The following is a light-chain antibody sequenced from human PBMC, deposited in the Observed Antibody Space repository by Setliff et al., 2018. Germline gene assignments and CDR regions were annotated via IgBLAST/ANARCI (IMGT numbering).Light chain of an antibody. J-gene: IGLJ1*01. CDR1: SSDVGAYSH. Sequence: QSVLTQPASVSGSPGQSITISCAGTSSDVGAYSHVSWYQLYPGKAPKLTISEVSNRPSGVSYRFSGSKSGNTASLTISGLQAEDEADYYCMSYTTIRTYVFGTGTKVTVL. CDR2: EVS. CDR3: MSYTTIRTYV. V-gene: IGLV2-14*01.